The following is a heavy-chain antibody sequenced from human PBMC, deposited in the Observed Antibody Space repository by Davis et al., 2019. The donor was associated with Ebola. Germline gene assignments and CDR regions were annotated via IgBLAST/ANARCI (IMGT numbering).Heavy chain of an antibody. D-gene: IGHD1-14*01. CDR2: ISYDGSNK. V-gene: IGHV3-30-3*01. CDR1: GFTFSSYA. Sequence: GESLKISCAASGFTFSSYAMHWVRQAPGKGLEWVAVISYDGSNKYYADSVKGRFTISRDNSKNTLYLQMNSLRAEDTAVYYCARASATSGNYYYYGMDVWGQGTTVTVSS. J-gene: IGHJ6*02. CDR3: ARASATSGNYYYYGMDV.